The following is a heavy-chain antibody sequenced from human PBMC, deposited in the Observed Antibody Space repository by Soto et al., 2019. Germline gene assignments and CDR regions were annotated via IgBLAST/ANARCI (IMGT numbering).Heavy chain of an antibody. Sequence: SETRSLTWPVSGGSISSGVYSWSWIRQPPGKGLEWIGYIYHSGSTYYNPSLKSRVTISVDRSKNQFSLKLSSVTAADTAVYYCARTYYDFWSGYSNWFDPWGQGTLVTVSS. J-gene: IGHJ5*02. CDR3: ARTYYDFWSGYSNWFDP. V-gene: IGHV4-30-2*01. D-gene: IGHD3-3*01. CDR2: IYHSGST. CDR1: GGSISSGVYS.